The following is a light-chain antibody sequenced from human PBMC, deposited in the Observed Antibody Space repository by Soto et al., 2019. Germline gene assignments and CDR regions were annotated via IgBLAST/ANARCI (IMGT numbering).Light chain of an antibody. CDR1: QDIRNF. Sequence: DIQMTQSPTSLSASVGDRVTITCRASQDIRNFVAWYQQKPGKATKLLIYAASTLQSGVPSRFSGSGSGTDFTLTINSLQPDDVATYSCQKYSSVPVFGPGTKVEIK. CDR3: QKYSSVPV. CDR2: AAS. V-gene: IGKV1-27*01. J-gene: IGKJ3*01.